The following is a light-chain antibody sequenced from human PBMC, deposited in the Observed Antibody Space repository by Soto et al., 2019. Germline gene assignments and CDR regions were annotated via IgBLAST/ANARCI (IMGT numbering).Light chain of an antibody. Sequence: QPVLTQPASVSLAPGQRVTISCTGSSSNLGAGYDVHLYQLLPGTAPKLLIYGNRNRPSGVPDRFSGSKSGTSASLAITGLQAEDEADYYCQSYDNSLGVCYVFGTGTKVTVL. V-gene: IGLV1-40*01. CDR2: GNR. CDR1: SSNLGAGYD. CDR3: QSYDNSLGVCYV. J-gene: IGLJ1*01.